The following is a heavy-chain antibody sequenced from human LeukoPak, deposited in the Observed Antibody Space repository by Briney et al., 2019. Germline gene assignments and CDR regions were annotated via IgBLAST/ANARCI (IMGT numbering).Heavy chain of an antibody. CDR1: GGSFSGYY. CDR2: INHSGST. D-gene: IGHD4-17*01. CDR3: ARDLVTVTKGFDI. Sequence: SETLSFACAVYGGSFSGYYWSWIRQPPGKGLEWIGEINHSGSTNYNPFLKSRVTISIDTSKNQFSLKLSSVTTADTAVYYCARDLVTVTKGFDIWGLGTMVSVSS. V-gene: IGHV4-34*01. J-gene: IGHJ3*02.